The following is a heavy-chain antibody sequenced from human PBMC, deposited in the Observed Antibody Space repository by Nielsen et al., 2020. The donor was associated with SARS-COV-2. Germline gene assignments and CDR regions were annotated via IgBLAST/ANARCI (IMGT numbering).Heavy chain of an antibody. CDR2: IFYSGST. J-gene: IGHJ4*02. CDR3: ARHAGGGGGYYLDY. D-gene: IGHD2-15*01. Sequence: SETLSLTCTVSGGSITAHYWSWIRQPPGKRLEYIGYIFYSGSTYYNPSLNSRVTISSDTTKNQFSLKLSSVTAADTAVYYCARHAGGGGGYYLDYWGQGTLVTVSS. CDR1: GGSITAHY. V-gene: IGHV4-59*08.